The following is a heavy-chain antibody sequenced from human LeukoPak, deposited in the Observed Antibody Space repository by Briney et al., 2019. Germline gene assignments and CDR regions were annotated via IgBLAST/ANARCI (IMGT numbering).Heavy chain of an antibody. D-gene: IGHD6-19*01. CDR1: GYTFTSYA. V-gene: IGHV1-3*01. Sequence: ASVKVSCKASGYTFTSYAMHWVRQAPGQRLEWMGWINAGNGNTKYSQRFQGRVTITRDTSASTAYMELSSLRSEDTAVYYCARSRAISSGWPGNYWGQGTLVTVSS. J-gene: IGHJ4*02. CDR3: ARSRAISSGWPGNY. CDR2: INAGNGNT.